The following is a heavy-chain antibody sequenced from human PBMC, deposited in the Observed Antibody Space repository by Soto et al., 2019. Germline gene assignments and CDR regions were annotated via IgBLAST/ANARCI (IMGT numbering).Heavy chain of an antibody. CDR3: ARDPGRAVTTLCFPH. V-gene: IGHV1-69*04. Sequence: QVQLVQSGAEVKKPGSSVKVSCKASGGTFSSYPISWVRQAPGQGLEWMGRIIPILGIANYAQKFQGRVTITAAKSXXRAYRELGSQGAEDTAVYYCARDPGRAVTTLCFPHWGQGTPVTV. J-gene: IGHJ1*01. CDR1: GGTFSSYP. D-gene: IGHD4-17*01. CDR2: IIPILGIA.